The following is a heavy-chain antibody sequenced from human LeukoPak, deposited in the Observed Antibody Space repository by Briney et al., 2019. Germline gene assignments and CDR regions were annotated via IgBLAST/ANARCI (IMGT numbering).Heavy chain of an antibody. CDR3: ATYSGTYREH. D-gene: IGHD1-26*01. J-gene: IGHJ1*01. CDR2: ICNDCSYT. V-gene: IGHV3-21*01. CDR1: GFTFRNSN. Sequence: GGSLRLSCAASGFTFRNSNMNWVRQAPGKGLEWVSSICNDCSYTYYADSVKGRFTISRNNAKNSLYLQMSSLRVEDTAVYYCATYSGTYREHWGQGTLVTVSS.